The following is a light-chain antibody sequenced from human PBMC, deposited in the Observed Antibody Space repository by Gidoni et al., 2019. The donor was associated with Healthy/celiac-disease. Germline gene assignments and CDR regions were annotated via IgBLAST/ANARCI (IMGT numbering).Light chain of an antibody. CDR3: QSADSSGTYVV. CDR2: KDS. Sequence: VSVSPGQTARITCSGDALPKQYAYWYQQKPGQAPVLVIYKDSERPSGIPERFSGSSSGTTVTLTISGVQAEDEADYYCQSADSSGTYVVFGGGTKLTVL. V-gene: IGLV3-25*03. J-gene: IGLJ2*01. CDR1: ALPKQY.